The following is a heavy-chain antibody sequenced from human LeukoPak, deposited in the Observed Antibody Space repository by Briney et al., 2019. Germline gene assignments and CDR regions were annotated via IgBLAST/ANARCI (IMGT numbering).Heavy chain of an antibody. CDR1: GYTFTSYD. CDR3: ARGPHILTGYEMVH. J-gene: IGHJ4*02. CDR2: MNPNSGNT. Sequence: GASVRVSCKASGYTFTSYDINWVRQATGQGLEWMGWMNPNSGNTGYAQKFQGRVTMTRNTSISTAYMELSSLRSEDTAVYYCARGPHILTGYEMVHWGQGTLVTVSS. D-gene: IGHD3-9*01. V-gene: IGHV1-8*01.